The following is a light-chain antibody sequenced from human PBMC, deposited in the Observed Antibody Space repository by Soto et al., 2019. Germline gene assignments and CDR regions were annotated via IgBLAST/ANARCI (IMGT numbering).Light chain of an antibody. J-gene: IGKJ2*01. V-gene: IGKV1-9*01. CDR1: QGISSY. CDR3: QQLNSYPPYT. Sequence: DIQLTQSPSFLSASVGDRVTITCRASQGISSYLAWYQQNPGKAPKLLIYAASTLQTGVPSRFSGSGSGTELTITISSLQPAVFATYSYQQLNSYPPYTFGQGTKLEIK. CDR2: AAS.